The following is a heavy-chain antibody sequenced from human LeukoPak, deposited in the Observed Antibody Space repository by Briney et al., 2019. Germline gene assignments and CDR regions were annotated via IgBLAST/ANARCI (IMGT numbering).Heavy chain of an antibody. CDR2: ISSSSSYI. V-gene: IGHV3-21*01. D-gene: IGHD5-18*01. Sequence: GGSLRLSCAASGFTFSSYSMNWVRQAPGKGLEWVSSISSSSSYIYYADSVKGRFTISRDNAKNSLFLQMNSLRAEDTALYYCARDTPMTYYYYMDVWGKGTTVTVSS. J-gene: IGHJ6*03. CDR3: ARDTPMTYYYYMDV. CDR1: GFTFSSYS.